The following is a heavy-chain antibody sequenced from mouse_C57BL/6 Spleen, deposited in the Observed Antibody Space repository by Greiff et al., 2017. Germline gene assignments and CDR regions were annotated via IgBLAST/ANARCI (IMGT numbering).Heavy chain of an antibody. CDR3: ARRTAQAYYFDY. Sequence: EVQLQQSGPVLVKPGASVKMSCKASGYTFTDYYMNWVKQSHGKSLEWIGVINPYNGGTSYNQKFKGKATLTVDKSSSTAYMELNSLTSEDSAVYYCARRTAQAYYFDYWGQGTTLTVSS. CDR1: GYTFTDYY. CDR2: INPYNGGT. D-gene: IGHD3-2*02. J-gene: IGHJ2*01. V-gene: IGHV1-19*01.